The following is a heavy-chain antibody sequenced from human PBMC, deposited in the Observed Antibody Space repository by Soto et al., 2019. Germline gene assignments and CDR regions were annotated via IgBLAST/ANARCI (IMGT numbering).Heavy chain of an antibody. CDR3: ARGPTQQLPPLSDYYYYGMDV. V-gene: IGHV4-34*01. D-gene: IGHD6-13*01. CDR1: GGSLSGYS. Sequence: PSETLSLTCAVYGGSLSGYSWSWIRQPPGKGLEWIGEIIHSGSTNYNPSLKSRVTISVDTSKNQFSLKLSSVTAADTAVYYCARGPTQQLPPLSDYYYYGMDVWGQGTTVT. J-gene: IGHJ6*02. CDR2: IIHSGST.